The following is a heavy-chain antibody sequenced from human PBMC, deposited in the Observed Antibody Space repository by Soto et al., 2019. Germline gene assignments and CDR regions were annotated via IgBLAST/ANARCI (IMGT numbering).Heavy chain of an antibody. CDR3: ASVVVVMGNRFDP. CDR2: IYSGGST. D-gene: IGHD3-22*01. V-gene: IGHV3-53*01. J-gene: IGHJ5*02. Sequence: TGGSLRLSCAASGFTVSSNYMSWVRQAPGKGLEWVSVIYSGGSTYYADSVKGRFTISRDNSKNTLYLQMNSLRAEDTAVYYCASVVVVMGNRFDPWGQGTLVTVSS. CDR1: GFTVSSNY.